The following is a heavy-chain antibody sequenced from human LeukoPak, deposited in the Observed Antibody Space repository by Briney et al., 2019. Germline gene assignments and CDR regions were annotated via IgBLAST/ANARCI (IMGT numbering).Heavy chain of an antibody. D-gene: IGHD2-15*01. CDR2: IYTSGST. CDR1: GGSISSYY. CDR3: ARGSGYYYYYYMDV. V-gene: IGHV4-4*07. Sequence: PSETLSLTCTVSGGSISSYYRSWIRQPAGKGLEWIGRIYTSGSTNYNPSLKSRVTMSVDTSKNQFSLKLSSVTAADTAVYYCARGSGYYYYYYMDVWGKGTTVTVPS. J-gene: IGHJ6*03.